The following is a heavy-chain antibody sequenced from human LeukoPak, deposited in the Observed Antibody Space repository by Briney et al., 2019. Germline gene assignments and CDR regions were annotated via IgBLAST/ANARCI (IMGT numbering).Heavy chain of an antibody. CDR2: ISAYNGNT. J-gene: IGHJ3*02. CDR1: GYTFTSYG. Sequence: ASVKVSCKASGYTFTSYGISWVRQAPGQGLEWMGWISAYNGNTNYAQKLQGRVTMTTDTSTSTAYMELRSLRSDDTAVYYCARVALGYCSGGSCESAFDIWDQGTMVTVSS. V-gene: IGHV1-18*01. D-gene: IGHD2-15*01. CDR3: ARVALGYCSGGSCESAFDI.